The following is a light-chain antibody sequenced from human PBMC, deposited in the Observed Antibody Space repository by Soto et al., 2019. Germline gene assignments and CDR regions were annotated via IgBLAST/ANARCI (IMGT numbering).Light chain of an antibody. CDR1: SRHSSYI. V-gene: IGLV4-60*03. CDR3: ETWDSNTVV. J-gene: IGLJ2*01. Sequence: QSVLTQSSSASASLGSSVKLTCTLSSRHSSYIIAWHQQQPGKAPRYLMKLESSGSYNKGSGVPDRFSGSSSGADRYLTISNLQSEDEADYYCETWDSNTVVIGGGTQLTVL. CDR2: LESSGSY.